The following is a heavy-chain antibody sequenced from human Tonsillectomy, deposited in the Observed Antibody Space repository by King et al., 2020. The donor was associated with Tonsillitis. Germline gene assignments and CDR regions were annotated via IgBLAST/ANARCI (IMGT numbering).Heavy chain of an antibody. D-gene: IGHD3-22*01. CDR3: AGYESSGYKPNPFDS. CDR2: IHYSGST. J-gene: IGHJ4*02. V-gene: IGHV4-59*08. CDR1: GGSISSYF. Sequence: QVQLQESGPGLVKPSETLSLTCTVSGGSISSYFWSWIRQPPGKGLEWIGYIHYSGSTNSNPSLKSRVTISVDTSKNQFSLKLSSVTAADTAVYYCAGYESSGYKPNPFDSWGQGALVTVSS.